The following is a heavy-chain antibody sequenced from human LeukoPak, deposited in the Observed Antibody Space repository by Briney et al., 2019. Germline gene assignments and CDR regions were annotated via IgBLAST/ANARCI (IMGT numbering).Heavy chain of an antibody. D-gene: IGHD4-17*01. J-gene: IGHJ3*02. V-gene: IGHV3-30*18. CDR2: ISYDGSNK. CDR1: GFTFSSYG. Sequence: GGSLRLSCADSGFTFSSYGMHWVRQAPGKGLEWVAVISYDGSNKYYADSVKGRFTISRDNSKNTLYLQMNSLRAEDTAVYYCAKGRYGDDAFDIWGQGTMVTVSS. CDR3: AKGRYGDDAFDI.